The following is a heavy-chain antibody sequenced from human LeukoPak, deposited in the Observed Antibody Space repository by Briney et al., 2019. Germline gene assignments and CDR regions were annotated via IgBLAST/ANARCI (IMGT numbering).Heavy chain of an antibody. J-gene: IGHJ6*03. Sequence: SETLSLTCTVSGGSISSYYWSWIRQPAGKGLEWIGRIYTSGSTNYNPSLKSRVTMSVDTSKNQFSLKLSSVTAADTAVYYCARDLLVLNYYYYMDVWGKGTTVTVSS. CDR3: ARDLLVLNYYYYMDV. D-gene: IGHD6-13*01. V-gene: IGHV4-4*07. CDR2: IYTSGST. CDR1: GGSISSYY.